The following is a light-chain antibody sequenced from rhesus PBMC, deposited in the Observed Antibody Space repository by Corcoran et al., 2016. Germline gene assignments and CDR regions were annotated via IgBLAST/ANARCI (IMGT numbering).Light chain of an antibody. CDR1: QSLNNF. Sequence: DIQMTQSPSSLSASVGDRVTITCQASQSLNNFLSWNQQKPGKIHKLLMYRASSLQSGIPSRFSGSGAGTYFTLTISSLQPEDFATYYCQQGYSYPWTFGQGTKVEIK. CDR3: QQGYSYPWT. V-gene: IGKV1S9*01. J-gene: IGKJ1*01. CDR2: RAS.